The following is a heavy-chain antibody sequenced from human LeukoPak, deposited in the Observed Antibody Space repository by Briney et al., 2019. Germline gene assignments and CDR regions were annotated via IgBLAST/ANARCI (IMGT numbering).Heavy chain of an antibody. J-gene: IGHJ4*02. Sequence: GGSLRLSCTASGFTFGDYAMSWVRQAPGKGLEWVGFIRSKAYGGTTEYAASVRGRFTISRDDSKGIAYLQMNSLRTEDTAVYYCTRRGGWYSDYWGQGTLVTVSS. CDR2: IRSKAYGGTT. D-gene: IGHD6-19*01. V-gene: IGHV3-49*04. CDR3: TRRGGWYSDY. CDR1: GFTFGDYA.